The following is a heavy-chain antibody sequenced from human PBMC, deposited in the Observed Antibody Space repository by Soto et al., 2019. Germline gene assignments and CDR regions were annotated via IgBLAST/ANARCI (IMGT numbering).Heavy chain of an antibody. J-gene: IGHJ5*02. V-gene: IGHV1-69*13. Sequence: SVKVSCKASGGTFSSYAISWVRQAPGQGLEWMGGIIPIFGTANYAQKFQGRVTITADESTSTAYMELSSLRSEDTAVYYCASGYDFWSGYYSAPDNWFDPWGQGTLVTVSS. CDR1: GGTFSSYA. CDR3: ASGYDFWSGYYSAPDNWFDP. CDR2: IIPIFGTA. D-gene: IGHD3-3*01.